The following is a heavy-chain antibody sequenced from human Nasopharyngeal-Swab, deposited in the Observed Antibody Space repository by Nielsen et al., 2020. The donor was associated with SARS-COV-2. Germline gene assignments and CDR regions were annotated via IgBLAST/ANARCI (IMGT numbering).Heavy chain of an antibody. J-gene: IGHJ4*02. CDR1: GFTFSDYY. Sequence: SCAASGFTFSDYYMSWIRQAPGKGLEWVSYISSSSSYTNYADSVKGRFTISRDNAKNSLYLQMNSLRAEDTAVYYCARAALSSPASFDYWGQGTLVTVSS. D-gene: IGHD6-6*01. CDR2: ISSSSSYT. V-gene: IGHV3-11*06. CDR3: ARAALSSPASFDY.